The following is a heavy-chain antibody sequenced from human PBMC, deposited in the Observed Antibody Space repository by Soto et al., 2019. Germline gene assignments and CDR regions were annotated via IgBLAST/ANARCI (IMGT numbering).Heavy chain of an antibody. Sequence: QVQLQESGPGLVKPSETLSLTCTVSGGSISSYYWSWIRQPPGKGLEWIGYIDDSGSTNYKSSLKSRVTISLDTSKTQFSLRLSSMTAADTAVYFCARGRPWELYDYGGQGTLVTVSS. V-gene: IGHV4-59*01. CDR2: IDDSGST. J-gene: IGHJ4*02. CDR1: GGSISSYY. CDR3: ARGRPWELYDY. D-gene: IGHD1-26*01.